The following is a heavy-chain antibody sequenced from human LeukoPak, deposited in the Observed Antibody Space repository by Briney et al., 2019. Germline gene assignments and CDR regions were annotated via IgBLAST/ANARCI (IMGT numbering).Heavy chain of an antibody. CDR3: TTRGGESSPLRY. CDR1: GYTFTGYS. V-gene: IGHV1-2*06. Sequence: VTSVKVSCKASGYTFTGYSIQWVRQAPGQGLEWMGQINPSSGVTHYAQKFQDSVTLTRDTSISTAYLEVNTLRSDDTAVYYCTTRGGESSPLRYWGQGTLVTVSS. J-gene: IGHJ4*02. CDR2: INPSSGVT. D-gene: IGHD3-10*01.